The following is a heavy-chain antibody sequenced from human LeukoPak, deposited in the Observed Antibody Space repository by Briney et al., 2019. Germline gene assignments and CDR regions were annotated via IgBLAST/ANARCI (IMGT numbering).Heavy chain of an antibody. CDR2: IHHSGST. CDR1: GYSIRSGYY. J-gene: IGHJ4*02. Sequence: RASEALSLTCAVSGYSIRSGYYWGWIRQPPGKGLEWIGSIHHSGSTYFNPSLKSRLTISVDTSKNQFSLNLSSVTAADTAIYYCARHGSTLGTVDYWGQRTLVTVSS. V-gene: IGHV4-38-2*01. D-gene: IGHD3-16*01. CDR3: ARHGSTLGTVDY.